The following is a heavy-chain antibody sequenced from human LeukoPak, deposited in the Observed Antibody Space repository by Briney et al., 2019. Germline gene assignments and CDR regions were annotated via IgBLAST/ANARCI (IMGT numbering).Heavy chain of an antibody. V-gene: IGHV4-38-2*02. CDR2: IYHSGNT. Sequence: PSETLSLTCTVSGYSISSGYYWGWIRQPPGKGLEWIGSIYHSGNTYHNTSLKSRVTISLDTSKNQFSLKLSSVTAADTAVYYCARDAFYCSSTACPKVDYWGQGALVTVSS. D-gene: IGHD2-2*01. J-gene: IGHJ4*02. CDR1: GYSISSGYY. CDR3: ARDAFYCSSTACPKVDY.